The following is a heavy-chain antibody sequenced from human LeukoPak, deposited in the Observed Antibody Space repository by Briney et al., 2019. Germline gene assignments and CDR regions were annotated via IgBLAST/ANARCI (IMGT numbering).Heavy chain of an antibody. Sequence: GGSLRLSCAASGFTFSRNSMNWVRQAPGKGLEWVSYISSSSSTIYYADSVKGRFTISRDNAKNSLYLQMNSLRDEDTAVYYCARGPQAALISGSLNDYWGQGTLVTVSA. CDR3: ARGPQAALISGSLNDY. J-gene: IGHJ4*02. D-gene: IGHD5-12*01. V-gene: IGHV3-48*02. CDR2: ISSSSSTI. CDR1: GFTFSRNS.